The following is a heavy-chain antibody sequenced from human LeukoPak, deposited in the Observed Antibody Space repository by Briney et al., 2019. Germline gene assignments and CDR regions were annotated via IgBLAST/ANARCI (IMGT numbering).Heavy chain of an antibody. Sequence: SETLSLTCTVSGGSINNYYWSWIRQPAGKGLEWIGRIYTSGSTNYNPSLKSRVTMSVDTSKNQFSLKLSSVTAADTAVYYCARDLRDIVVVVAAQYYSYMDVWGKGTTVTVSS. CDR3: ARDLRDIVVVVAAQYYSYMDV. V-gene: IGHV4-4*07. CDR1: GGSINNYY. CDR2: IYTSGST. D-gene: IGHD2-15*01. J-gene: IGHJ6*03.